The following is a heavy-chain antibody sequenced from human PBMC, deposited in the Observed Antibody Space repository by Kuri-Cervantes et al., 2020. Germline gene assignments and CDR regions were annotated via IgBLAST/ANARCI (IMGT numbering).Heavy chain of an antibody. J-gene: IGHJ4*02. CDR2: IYYSGST. V-gene: IGHV4-31*02. Sequence: SETLSLTCAVYGGSISSGGYYWSWIRQHPGKGLEWIGYIYYSGSTYYNPSLKSRVTISVDTSKNQFSLKLSSVTAADTAVYYCARHFQHPYELEPYYFDYWGQGTLVTVSS. CDR1: GGSISSGGYY. CDR3: ARHFQHPYELEPYYFDY. D-gene: IGHD1-7*01.